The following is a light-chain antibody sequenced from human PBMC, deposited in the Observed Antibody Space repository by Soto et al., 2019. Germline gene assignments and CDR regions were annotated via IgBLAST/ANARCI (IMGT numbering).Light chain of an antibody. CDR3: QQFNNWPRT. CDR1: QSISDT. J-gene: IGKJ1*01. V-gene: IGKV3-15*01. Sequence: EIVMTQSPATLSVSPGGRATLSCRASQSISDTLAWYQQKPGRAPRLLIYSASRGATGFPARFSGSGSGTDFTLTISSLQSEDFAVYYCQQFNNWPRTFGQGTKVDIK. CDR2: SAS.